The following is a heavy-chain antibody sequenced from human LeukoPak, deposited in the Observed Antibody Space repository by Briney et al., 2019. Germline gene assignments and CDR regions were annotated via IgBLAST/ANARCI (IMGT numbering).Heavy chain of an antibody. V-gene: IGHV3-21*01. D-gene: IGHD6-19*01. CDR3: ARGSGWYFDY. J-gene: IGHJ4*02. CDR2: ISSSSSYI. Sequence: TGGSLRLSCAASGFTFSSYSMNWVRQAPGKGLEWVSSISSSSSYIYYADSVKGRFTISRDNAKNSLYLQMNSLRAEDTAVYYCARGSGWYFDYWGQGTLVTVSS. CDR1: GFTFSSYS.